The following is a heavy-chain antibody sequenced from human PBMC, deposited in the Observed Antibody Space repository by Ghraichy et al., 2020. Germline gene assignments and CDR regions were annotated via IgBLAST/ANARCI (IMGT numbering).Heavy chain of an antibody. CDR2: IYPGDSDT. J-gene: IGHJ4*02. CDR1: GYSFTSYW. D-gene: IGHD6-13*01. CDR3: ARGDGDYSSRTQQALYFDY. V-gene: IGHV5-51*01. Sequence: GESLNISCKGSGYSFTSYWIGWVRQMPGKGLEWMGIIYPGDSDTRYSPSFQGQVTIPADKSISTAYLQWSSLKASDTAMYYCARGDGDYSSRTQQALYFDYWGQGTLVTVSP.